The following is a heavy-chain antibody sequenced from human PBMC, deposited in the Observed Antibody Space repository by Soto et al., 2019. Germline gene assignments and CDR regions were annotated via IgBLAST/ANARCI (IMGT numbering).Heavy chain of an antibody. D-gene: IGHD1-1*01. CDR1: GFTFSSYG. J-gene: IGHJ4*02. CDR2: IGYDGSNK. Sequence: GGSLRLSCAASGFTFSSYGMHWVRQAPGKGLEWVAVIGYDGSNKYYEDSVKGRFTISRDNSKNTLYLQMNSLRAEDTAVYYCARDSPTGTLRWYLGIDYWGQGTLVTVSS. V-gene: IGHV3-33*01. CDR3: ARDSPTGTLRWYLGIDY.